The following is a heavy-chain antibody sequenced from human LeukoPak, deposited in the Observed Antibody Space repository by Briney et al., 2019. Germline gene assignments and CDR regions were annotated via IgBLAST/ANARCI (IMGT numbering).Heavy chain of an antibody. CDR2: ISSGGSGT. CDR1: GFTFSDYY. D-gene: IGHD5-12*01. Sequence: GGSLRLSCAASGFTFSDYYMSWIRQAPGKGLEWVSYISSGGSGTYYADSVKGRFTISRDNAENSLYLQRNSLRAEDTAVYYCARGAPNNGYEIWGQGTLVTVSS. V-gene: IGHV3-11*01. CDR3: ARGAPNNGYEI. J-gene: IGHJ4*02.